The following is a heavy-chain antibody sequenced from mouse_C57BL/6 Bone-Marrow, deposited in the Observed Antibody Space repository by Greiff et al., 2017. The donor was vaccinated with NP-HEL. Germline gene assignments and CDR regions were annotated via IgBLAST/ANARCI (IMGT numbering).Heavy chain of an antibody. CDR1: GYAFSSSW. CDR3: ARSGSWFAY. D-gene: IGHD2-2*01. J-gene: IGHJ3*01. Sequence: LVESGASVKISCKASGYAFSSSWMNWVKQRPGKGLEWIGRIYPGDGDTNYNGKFKGKATLTADKSSSTAYMQLSSLTSEDSAVYFCARSGSWFAYWGQGTLVTVSA. CDR2: IYPGDGDT. V-gene: IGHV1-82*01.